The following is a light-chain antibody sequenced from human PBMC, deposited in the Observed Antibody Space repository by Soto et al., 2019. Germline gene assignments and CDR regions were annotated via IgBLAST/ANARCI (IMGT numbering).Light chain of an antibody. CDR1: QSVSSY. Sequence: EIVLTQSPATLSLPPGERATLSCRASQSVSSYLAWYQQKPGQAPRLLIYDASNRATGIPARLSGSGSGTDFTLTITSLEPEDFAVYYCQHRSNWLAFGGGTKVDIK. CDR3: QHRSNWLA. V-gene: IGKV3-11*01. J-gene: IGKJ4*01. CDR2: DAS.